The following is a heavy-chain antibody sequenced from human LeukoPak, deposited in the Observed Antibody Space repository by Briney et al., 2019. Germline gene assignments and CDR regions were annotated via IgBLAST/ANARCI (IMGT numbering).Heavy chain of an antibody. CDR3: AREAAVAGIYFDS. D-gene: IGHD6-19*01. Sequence: GGSLRLSCVASGFTFSTYWMHCVRHAPGKGLVWVSRISYDGSSTNYADSVKGRFSISRDNAKNTVYLQMNSLRAEDTAVYYCAREAAVAGIYFDSWGQGTLVTVSS. J-gene: IGHJ4*02. CDR2: ISYDGSST. CDR1: GFTFSTYW. V-gene: IGHV3-74*01.